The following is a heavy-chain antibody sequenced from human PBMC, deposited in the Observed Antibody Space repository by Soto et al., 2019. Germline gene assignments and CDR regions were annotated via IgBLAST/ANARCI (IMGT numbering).Heavy chain of an antibody. CDR2: IYYSGST. CDR1: GGSISSYY. CDR3: AKGHYDILTGYYGY. J-gene: IGHJ4*02. D-gene: IGHD3-9*01. Sequence: SETLSLTCTVSGGSISSYYWSWIRQPPGKGLEWIGYIYYSGSTNYNPSLKSRVTISVDTSKNQFSLKLSSVTAADTAVYYCAKGHYDILTGYYGYWGQGTLVTVSP. V-gene: IGHV4-59*01.